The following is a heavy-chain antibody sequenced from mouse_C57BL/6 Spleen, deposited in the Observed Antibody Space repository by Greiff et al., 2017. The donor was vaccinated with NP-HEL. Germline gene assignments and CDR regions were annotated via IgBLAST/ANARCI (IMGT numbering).Heavy chain of an antibody. J-gene: IGHJ3*01. CDR1: GYTFTDYN. CDR2: INPNNGGT. V-gene: IGHV1-18*01. CDR3: ARKMSYYSNSAWFAY. Sequence: VQLKESGPELVKPGASVKIPCKASGYTFTDYNMDWVKQSHGKSLEWIGDINPNNGGTIYNQKFKGKATLTVDKSSSTAYMELRSLTSEDTAVYYCARKMSYYSNSAWFAYWGQGTLVTVSA. D-gene: IGHD2-5*01.